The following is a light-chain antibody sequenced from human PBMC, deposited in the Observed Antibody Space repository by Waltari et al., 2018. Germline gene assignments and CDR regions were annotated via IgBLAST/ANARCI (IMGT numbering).Light chain of an antibody. Sequence: DIQMTQSPSSLSASVGERVTITCQASQDISNFLNWYQQKPGKAPKLLIYDAANSETGVPSRFSGSAYGTDFTFTISSLQPEDIATYYCQQYANFPLTIGGGTKLEI. CDR2: DAA. CDR3: QQYANFPLT. V-gene: IGKV1-33*01. J-gene: IGKJ4*01. CDR1: QDISNF.